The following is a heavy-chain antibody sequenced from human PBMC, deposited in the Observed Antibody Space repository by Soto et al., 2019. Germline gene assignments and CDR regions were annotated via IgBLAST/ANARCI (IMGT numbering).Heavy chain of an antibody. CDR3: ARHGYHYGGGYFDS. D-gene: IGHD5-18*01. V-gene: IGHV3-66*04. CDR2: IYSGGST. Sequence: EVQLVESGGGLVQPGGSLRLSCAASGVTVSSNYMSWVRQAPGKGREWGSVIYSGGSTYYADSVKGRFTISRDNSKNTLYLQMTSLTAEDTAVYYCARHGYHYGGGYFDSWGQGTLVTVSS. J-gene: IGHJ4*02. CDR1: GVTVSSNY.